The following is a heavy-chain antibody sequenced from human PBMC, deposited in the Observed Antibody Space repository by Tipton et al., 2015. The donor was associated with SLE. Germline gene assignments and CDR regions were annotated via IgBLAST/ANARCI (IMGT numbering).Heavy chain of an antibody. J-gene: IGHJ4*02. V-gene: IGHV3-21*01. CDR2: ISSSSSYI. CDR1: GFTFSSYS. Sequence: SLRLSCAASGFTFSSYSMNWVRQAPGKGLEWVSSISSSSSYIYYADSVKGRFTISRDNSKNTLYLQMNSLRAEDTAVYYCAKEGEVYCGGDCSFDYWGQGTLVTVSS. D-gene: IGHD2-21*02. CDR3: AKEGEVYCGGDCSFDY.